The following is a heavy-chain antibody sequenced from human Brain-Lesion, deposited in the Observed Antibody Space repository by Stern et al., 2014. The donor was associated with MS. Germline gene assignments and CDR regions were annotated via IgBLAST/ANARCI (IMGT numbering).Heavy chain of an antibody. Sequence: QVQLVESGSEVKKPGASVKVSCKTSGYLFTGYYIHWVRQAPGQGLEWMAWINPNTGGPQYSTKFQGRVTMSRDTSISTAYVELSSLTSDDTAVYYCARDQRGITIFGVVTDYYYLGMDVWGQGTTVTVSS. V-gene: IGHV1-2*02. D-gene: IGHD3-3*01. CDR3: ARDQRGITIFGVVTDYYYLGMDV. CDR1: GYLFTGYY. CDR2: INPNTGGP. J-gene: IGHJ6*02.